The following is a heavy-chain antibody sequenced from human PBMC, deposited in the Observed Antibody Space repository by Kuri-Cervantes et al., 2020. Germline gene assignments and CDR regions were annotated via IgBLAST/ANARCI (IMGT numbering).Heavy chain of an antibody. D-gene: IGHD3-10*01. CDR1: GGSISSYY. Sequence: GSLRLSCTVSGGSISSYYWSWIRQPPGKGLEWIGYIYYSGSTNYNPSLKSRVTISVDTSKNQFSLKLSSVTAADTAVYYCARAWFGEFGDYFDYWGQGTLVTVSS. V-gene: IGHV4-59*13. J-gene: IGHJ4*02. CDR3: ARAWFGEFGDYFDY. CDR2: IYYSGST.